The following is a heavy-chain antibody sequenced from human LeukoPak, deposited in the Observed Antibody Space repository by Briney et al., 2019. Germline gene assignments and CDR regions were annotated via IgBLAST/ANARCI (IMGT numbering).Heavy chain of an antibody. D-gene: IGHD4-11*01. CDR1: GGSISSYY. CDR3: ARYRTVTTGNWFDP. V-gene: IGHV4-59*01. J-gene: IGHJ5*02. CDR2: IYYSGST. Sequence: SETLSLTCTVSGGSISSYYWSWIRQPPGKGLEWIGYIYYSGSTNHNPSLKSRVTISVDTSKNQFSLKLSSVTAADTAVYYFARYRTVTTGNWFDPWGQGTLVTISS.